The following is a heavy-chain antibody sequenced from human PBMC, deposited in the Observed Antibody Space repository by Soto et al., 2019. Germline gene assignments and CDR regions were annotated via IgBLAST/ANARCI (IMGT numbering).Heavy chain of an antibody. Sequence: GGSLRLSCAASGFTFSSYAMHWVRQAPGKGLEWVAVISYDGSNKYYADSVKGRFTISRDNSKNTLYLQMNSLRAEDTAVYYCARDFMYYDFWSGYADPYYYYGMDVWGQGTTVTVSS. J-gene: IGHJ6*02. CDR3: ARDFMYYDFWSGYADPYYYYGMDV. CDR2: ISYDGSNK. V-gene: IGHV3-30-3*01. CDR1: GFTFSSYA. D-gene: IGHD3-3*01.